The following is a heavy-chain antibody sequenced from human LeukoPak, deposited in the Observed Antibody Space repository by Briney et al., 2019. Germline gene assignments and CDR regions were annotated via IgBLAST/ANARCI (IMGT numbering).Heavy chain of an antibody. V-gene: IGHV4-59*08. D-gene: IGHD6-13*01. Sequence: SETLSLACTVSGGSISGYYWSWIRQPPGKGLEWIDYITYSGSTNYNPSLKSRVTMSVDTSKNQFSLRLSSVTAADTAVYYCARHGSSYSFDCWGQGILVTVSS. CDR1: GGSISGYY. CDR2: ITYSGST. CDR3: ARHGSSYSFDC. J-gene: IGHJ4*02.